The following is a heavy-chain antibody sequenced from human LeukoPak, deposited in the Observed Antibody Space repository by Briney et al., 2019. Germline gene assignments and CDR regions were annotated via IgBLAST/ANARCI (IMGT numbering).Heavy chain of an antibody. V-gene: IGHV1-18*01. D-gene: IGHD2-2*01. CDR1: GYAFTSYG. CDR2: ISAYNGNT. J-gene: IGHJ3*02. Sequence: ASVKVSYKASGYAFTSYGISWVRQAPGQGLEWMGWISAYNGNTNYAQKLQGRDTMTTDTSTSTAYMELRSLRSDDTAVYYCARDLIILVPAATPDAFDIWGQGTMVTVSS. CDR3: ARDLIILVPAATPDAFDI.